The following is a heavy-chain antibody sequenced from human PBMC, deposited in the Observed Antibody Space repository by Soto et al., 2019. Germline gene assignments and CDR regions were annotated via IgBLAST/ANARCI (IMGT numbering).Heavy chain of an antibody. CDR2: ISSSSSYI. CDR3: ARLYDHNASYLPYDY. CDR1: GFTFSNYN. V-gene: IGHV3-21*01. Sequence: GGSLRLSCAASGFTFSNYNMNWVRQAPGKGLEWVSSISSSSSYIYYADSVKGRFTISRDNSKNTLYVQMNSLRAEDTAVYYCARLYDHNASYLPYDYRAQGTPVTVSS. J-gene: IGHJ4*02. D-gene: IGHD3-22*01.